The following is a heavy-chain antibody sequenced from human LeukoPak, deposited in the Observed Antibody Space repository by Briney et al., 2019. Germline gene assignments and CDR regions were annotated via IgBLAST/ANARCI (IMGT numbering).Heavy chain of an antibody. J-gene: IGHJ4*02. D-gene: IGHD1-26*01. V-gene: IGHV3-7*01. CDR2: IKQDGSEK. CDR1: GFTFSSYW. Sequence: GGSLRLSCAASGFTFSSYWMSWVRQDPGKGLEWVANIKQDGSEKYYVDSVKGRFTISRDNAKNSLYLQMNSLRAEDTAVYYCARDPPGGSLDYWGQGTLVTVSS. CDR3: ARDPPGGSLDY.